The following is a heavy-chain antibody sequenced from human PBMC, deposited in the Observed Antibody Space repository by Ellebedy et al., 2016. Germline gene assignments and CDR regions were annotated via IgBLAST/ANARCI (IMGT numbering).Heavy chain of an antibody. CDR3: ARDWAPIVWGSYRLNAFDI. CDR1: GGTFSSYA. Sequence: SVKVSCXASGGTFSSYAISWVRQAPGQGLEWMGGIIPIFGTANYAQKFQGRVTMTRDTSTSTVYMELSSLRSEDTAVYYCARDWAPIVWGSYRLNAFDIWGQGTMVTVSS. J-gene: IGHJ3*02. CDR2: IIPIFGTA. V-gene: IGHV1-69*05. D-gene: IGHD3-16*02.